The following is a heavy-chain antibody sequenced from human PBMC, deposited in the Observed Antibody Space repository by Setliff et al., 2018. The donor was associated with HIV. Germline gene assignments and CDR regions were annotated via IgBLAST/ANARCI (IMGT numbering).Heavy chain of an antibody. CDR1: GGSIMSDGYH. Sequence: PSETLSLTCTVSGGSIMSDGYHWNWIRQRPGKGLEWIGYIYNRGYTYYNPSLKSRVTTSIDTSQNQFSLRLSSVTVADTAVYYCARRSIVGVARGFYYYNLDVWGQGTTVTVSS. CDR3: ARRSIVGVARGFYYYNLDV. J-gene: IGHJ6*02. D-gene: IGHD1-26*01. CDR2: IYNRGYT. V-gene: IGHV4-31*03.